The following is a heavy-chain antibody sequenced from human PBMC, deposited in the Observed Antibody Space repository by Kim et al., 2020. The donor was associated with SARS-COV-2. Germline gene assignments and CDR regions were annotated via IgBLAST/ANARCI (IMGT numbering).Heavy chain of an antibody. J-gene: IGHJ4*02. V-gene: IGHV3-21*01. D-gene: IGHD3-3*01. CDR2: ISSSSSYI. CDR3: ARAGITIFGVVIRYFDY. Sequence: GGSLRLSCAASGFTFSSYSMNWVRQAPGKGLEWVSSISSSSSYIYYADSVKGRFTISRDNAKNSLYLQMNSLRAEDTAVYYCARAGITIFGVVIRYFDYWGQGTLVTVSS. CDR1: GFTFSSYS.